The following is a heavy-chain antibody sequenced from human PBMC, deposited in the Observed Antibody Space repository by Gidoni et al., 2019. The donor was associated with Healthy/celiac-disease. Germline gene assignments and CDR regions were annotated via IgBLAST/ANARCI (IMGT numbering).Heavy chain of an antibody. CDR1: GFTFSSYW. Sequence: EVQLVESGGGLVQPGGSLRLSCAASGFTFSSYWMSWVRQAPGKGLEWVGNRKQDGSEKDYVDSVKGRFTISRDNAKNSLYLQMNSLRAEDTAVYYCARDVVARGFDYWGQGTLVTVSS. V-gene: IGHV3-7*01. D-gene: IGHD2-21*01. CDR2: RKQDGSEK. CDR3: ARDVVARGFDY. J-gene: IGHJ4*02.